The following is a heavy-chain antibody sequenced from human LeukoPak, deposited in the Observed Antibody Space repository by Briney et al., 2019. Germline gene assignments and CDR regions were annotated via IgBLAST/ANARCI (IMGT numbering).Heavy chain of an antibody. CDR1: GFTFDDYG. D-gene: IGHD6-19*01. J-gene: IGHJ3*01. CDR2: ISWDGGRT. Sequence: GGSLRLSCAASGFTFDDYGMNWVRQGPGKGLEWVSFISWDGGRTYYGDSVRGRFAISRDNSKNSLYLQMDGLRPDDTALYHCSRTSASAGPNAFDLWGQGTMVTVS. CDR3: SRTSASAGPNAFDL. V-gene: IGHV3-43D*03.